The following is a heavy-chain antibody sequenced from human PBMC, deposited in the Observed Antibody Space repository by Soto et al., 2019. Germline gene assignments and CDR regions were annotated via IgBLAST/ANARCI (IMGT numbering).Heavy chain of an antibody. V-gene: IGHV1-69*06. J-gene: IGHJ4*02. CDR1: GGTFNSYG. CDR2: IIPLYGTV. D-gene: IGHD3-10*01. CDR3: ARVRVIRGVIPSHFGL. Sequence: QAHLAQSGAEVTKPGSSVTVSCKASGGTFNSYGISWVRQAPGQGLDWMGVIIPLYGTVNYAQKFQGRVSITADKSTSTAYMDLNSLRSDDTAVYYCARVRVIRGVIPSHFGLWGQGTQVTVSS.